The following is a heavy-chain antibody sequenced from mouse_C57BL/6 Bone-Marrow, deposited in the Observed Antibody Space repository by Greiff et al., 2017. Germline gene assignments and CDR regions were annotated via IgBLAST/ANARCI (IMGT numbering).Heavy chain of an antibody. V-gene: IGHV5-4*03. CDR1: GFTFSSYA. Sequence: EVMLVESGGGLVKPGGSLKLSCAASGFTFSSYAMSWVRQTPEKRLEWVATISDDGSYTYYPDNVKGRFTISRDNAKNNLYLQRSHLKSDETAMXYCAGFDYWGQGTTLTGSS. CDR2: ISDDGSYT. CDR3: AGFDY. J-gene: IGHJ2*01.